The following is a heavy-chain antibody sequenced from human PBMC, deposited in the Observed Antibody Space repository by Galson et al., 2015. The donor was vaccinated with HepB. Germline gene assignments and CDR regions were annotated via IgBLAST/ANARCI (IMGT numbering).Heavy chain of an antibody. Sequence: SLRLSCAASGFPFNNAWMTWVRQAPGKGLEWVGRIKSKTDGGTTDYTAPVKGRFTISRDDSKNRLYLQMNSLKTEDSAVYYCTTDVVYSTYWSWFDPWGQGTLVTVSS. CDR2: IKSKTDGGTT. J-gene: IGHJ5*02. CDR3: TTDVVYSTYWSWFDP. CDR1: GFPFNNAW. V-gene: IGHV3-15*01. D-gene: IGHD2-8*02.